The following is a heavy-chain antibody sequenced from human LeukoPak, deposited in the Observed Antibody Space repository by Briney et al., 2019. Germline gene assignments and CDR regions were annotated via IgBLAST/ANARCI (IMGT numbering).Heavy chain of an antibody. V-gene: IGHV5-51*01. J-gene: IGHJ5*02. D-gene: IGHD3-10*01. CDR2: IYPGDSDT. CDR1: GYSFTSYW. Sequence: RGESLKISCKGSGYSFTSYWIGWVRQMPGKGLEWMGIIYPGDSDTRYSPSFQGQVTISADKSISTAYLQWSSLKASDTAMYYCARQGPRYYYGSGSSNWFDPWGQGTPVTVSS. CDR3: ARQGPRYYYGSGSSNWFDP.